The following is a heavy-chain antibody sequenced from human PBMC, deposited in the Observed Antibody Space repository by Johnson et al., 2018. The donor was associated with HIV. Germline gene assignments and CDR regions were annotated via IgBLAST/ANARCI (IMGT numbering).Heavy chain of an antibody. D-gene: IGHD3-3*02. V-gene: IGHV3-11*04. J-gene: IGHJ3*02. CDR3: VRDDGISDDAFDM. Sequence: QVQLVESGGGLVQPGGSLRLSCAASGFTFSEYYMSWVRQSPGKGLEWVSYISSSGNTIYYADSVKGRFTISRDNSKNSVDLQMNSLRVDDTAVYYCVRDDGISDDAFDMWGQGTMVKVSS. CDR1: GFTFSEYY. CDR2: ISSSGNTI.